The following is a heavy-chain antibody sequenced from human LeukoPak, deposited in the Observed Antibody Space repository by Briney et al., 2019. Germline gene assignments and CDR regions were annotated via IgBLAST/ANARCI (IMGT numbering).Heavy chain of an antibody. CDR3: ARDRGSGWYENDY. Sequence: ASVKVSCKASGYTFTGYYMHWVRQAPGQGLEWMGWINPNSGGTNYAQKFQGRVTMTRDTSISTAYMELSRLRSDDTAVYYCARDRGSGWYENDYWGQGTLVTVSS. J-gene: IGHJ4*02. D-gene: IGHD6-19*01. CDR2: INPNSGGT. V-gene: IGHV1-2*02. CDR1: GYTFTGYY.